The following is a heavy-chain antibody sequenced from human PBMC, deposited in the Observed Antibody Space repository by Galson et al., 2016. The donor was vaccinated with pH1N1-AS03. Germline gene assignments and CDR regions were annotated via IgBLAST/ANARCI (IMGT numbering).Heavy chain of an antibody. D-gene: IGHD6-6*01. CDR3: ARVVAGRPFLIDY. CDR1: GYSFSSYD. V-gene: IGHV1-8*02. CDR2: MYANSGNT. J-gene: IGHJ4*02. Sequence: SVKVSCKASGYSFSSYDINWVRRAPGQGLQWMGWMYANSGNTAYAQKFQDRVTMTADTSTTTAHLDLRNLGSDDTAVYYCARVVAGRPFLIDYWGQGTLVIVSS.